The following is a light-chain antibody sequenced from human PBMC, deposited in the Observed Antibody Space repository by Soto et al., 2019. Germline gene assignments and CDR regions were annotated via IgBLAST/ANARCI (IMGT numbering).Light chain of an antibody. V-gene: IGKV1-5*03. CDR2: KAS. CDR3: QHSNSYSEA. CDR1: QTISSW. J-gene: IGKJ1*01. Sequence: DIQMTQYPSTLSGSVGDRVTITCRASQTISSWLAWYQQKPGKAPKLLIYKASTLKSGVPSRFSGSGSGTEFTLTISSLQPDDFATYDCQHSNSYSEAFGQGAKVDIK.